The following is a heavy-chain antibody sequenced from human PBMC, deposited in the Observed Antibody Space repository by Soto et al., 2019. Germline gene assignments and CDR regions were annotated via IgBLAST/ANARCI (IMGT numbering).Heavy chain of an antibody. J-gene: IGHJ5*02. CDR1: GGSFSGYY. CDR3: ARHIVVVHRGGWFDP. D-gene: IGHD2-2*01. Sequence: PSETLSLTCAVYGGSFSGYYWSWIRQPPGKGLEWIGYIYYSGSTSYNPSLKSRVTISVDTSKNQFSLKLSSVTAADTAVYYCARHIVVVHRGGWFDPWGQGTLVTVSS. V-gene: IGHV4-59*08. CDR2: IYYSGST.